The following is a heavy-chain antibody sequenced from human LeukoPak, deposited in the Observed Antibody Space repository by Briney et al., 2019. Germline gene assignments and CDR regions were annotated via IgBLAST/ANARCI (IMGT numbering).Heavy chain of an antibody. CDR1: GFIFYDYA. J-gene: IGHJ4*02. CDR2: ISGDAVSS. CDR3: VREQFSHTSNYFDN. V-gene: IGHV3-43*02. D-gene: IGHD5-24*01. Sequence: GGSLRLSCAASGFIFYDYAMHWVRQVPGRGLEWVSLISGDAVSSFYTDSVKGRFTISRDNNNSSLSLQMRRLTTEDTAFYYCVREQFSHTSNYFDNWGQGSLVTVSS.